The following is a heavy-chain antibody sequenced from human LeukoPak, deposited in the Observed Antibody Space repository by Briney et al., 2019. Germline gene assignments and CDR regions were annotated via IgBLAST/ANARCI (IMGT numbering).Heavy chain of an antibody. D-gene: IGHD1-26*01. CDR1: GFTFSSYG. Sequence: GGSLRLSCAASGFTFSSYGMHWVRQAPGKGLEWVAVISYDGSNKYYADSVKGRFTISRDNSKNTLYLQVNSLRAEDTAVYYCARDLSGSYSYWGQGTLVTVSS. CDR3: ARDLSGSYSY. J-gene: IGHJ4*02. CDR2: ISYDGSNK. V-gene: IGHV3-30*03.